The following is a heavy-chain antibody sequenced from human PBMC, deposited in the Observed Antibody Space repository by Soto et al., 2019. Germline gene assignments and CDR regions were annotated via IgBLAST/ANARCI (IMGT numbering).Heavy chain of an antibody. J-gene: IGHJ5*02. CDR2: VSGSGGST. Sequence: EEQLLESGGGLVQPGGSLRLSCAASGFTFSNYAMNWVRQAPGKGLEWVSSVSGSGGSTYYADSVKGHFTISRDNSKNTLSLQMNSLRPEDTAVYSCAKVIVYGDRRFETWGQGTLVNVSS. CDR1: GFTFSNYA. D-gene: IGHD4-17*01. V-gene: IGHV3-23*01. CDR3: AKVIVYGDRRFET.